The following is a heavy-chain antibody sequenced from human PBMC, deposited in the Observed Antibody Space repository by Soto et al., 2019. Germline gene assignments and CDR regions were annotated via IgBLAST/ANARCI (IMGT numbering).Heavy chain of an antibody. CDR3: ARDLSRGDY. V-gene: IGHV3-30-3*01. D-gene: IGHD3-3*02. Sequence: QVQLVESGGGVVQPGRSLRLSCAASGFTFSSYAMHWVRQAPGKGLEWVAVISYDGSNKYYADSVKGRFTISRDNSKNTLYLQMNSLRAEDTAVSYCARDLSRGDYWGQGTLVTVSS. J-gene: IGHJ4*02. CDR2: ISYDGSNK. CDR1: GFTFSSYA.